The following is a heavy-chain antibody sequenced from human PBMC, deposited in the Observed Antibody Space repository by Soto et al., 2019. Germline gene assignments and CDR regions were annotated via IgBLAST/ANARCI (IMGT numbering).Heavy chain of an antibody. Sequence: GGSLRLSCAASGFTFSSYAMSWVRQAPGKGLEWVSAISGSGGSTYYADSVKGRFTISRDNSKNTLYLQMNSLRAEDTAVYYCAKDWSYYYDSSGSVWGQGTLVTVSS. CDR1: GFTFSSYA. CDR3: AKDWSYYYDSSGSV. V-gene: IGHV3-23*01. CDR2: ISGSGGST. J-gene: IGHJ4*02. D-gene: IGHD3-22*01.